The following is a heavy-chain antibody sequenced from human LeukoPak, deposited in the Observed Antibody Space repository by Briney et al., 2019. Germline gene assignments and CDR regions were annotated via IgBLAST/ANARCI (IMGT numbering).Heavy chain of an antibody. CDR1: GYTFTDYY. CDR2: INPNSGGT. J-gene: IGHJ4*02. D-gene: IGHD7-27*01. Sequence: ASVTVSCKASGYTFTDYYMHWVRQAPGQGLEWMGWINPNSGGTNYAQKFQGSVTMTTDTSTSTVYVDLRSLRPDDTAVYYCARGTGDGLDYWGQGTLVTVSS. V-gene: IGHV1-2*02. CDR3: ARGTGDGLDY.